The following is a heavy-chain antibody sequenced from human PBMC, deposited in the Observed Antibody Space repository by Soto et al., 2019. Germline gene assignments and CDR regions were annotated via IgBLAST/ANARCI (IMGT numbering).Heavy chain of an antibody. CDR3: ARRPRGFLEWLSTCYYYGMDV. Sequence: SETLSLTCTVSGGSISSSSYYWGWIRQPPGKGLEWIGSIYYSGSTYYNPSLKSRVTISVDTSKNQFSLKLSSVTAADTAVYYCARRPRGFLEWLSTCYYYGMDVWGQGTTVTVSS. J-gene: IGHJ6*02. CDR1: GGSISSSSYY. CDR2: IYYSGST. V-gene: IGHV4-39*01. D-gene: IGHD3-3*01.